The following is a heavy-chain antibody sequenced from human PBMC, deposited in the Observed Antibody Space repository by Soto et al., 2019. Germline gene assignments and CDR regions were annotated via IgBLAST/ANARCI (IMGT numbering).Heavy chain of an antibody. D-gene: IGHD4-4*01. CDR2: IRPNDGHT. Sequence: RASVKVSGKGLGYTFTSYGISWVRQAPGQGLEWMGWIRPNDGHTNYAQKFQDRVTMTRDTSTTTVYMDLRSLGSDDTAVYYCAIIGSGDYSDFDYWGQGTLVTVSS. J-gene: IGHJ4*02. CDR3: AIIGSGDYSDFDY. CDR1: GYTFTSYG. V-gene: IGHV1-18*01.